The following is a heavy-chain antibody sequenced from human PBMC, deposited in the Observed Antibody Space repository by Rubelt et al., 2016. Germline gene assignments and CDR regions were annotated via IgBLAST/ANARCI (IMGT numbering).Heavy chain of an antibody. CDR1: EFTFSTYA. CDR2: ISSSSSYI. Sequence: GSGGGLVQPGGSLRLSCVPSEFTFSTYAMNWVRQAPGKGLEWVSSISSSSSYIYYADSVKGRFTISRDNAKNSLSLQMNSLRAEDTAVYYCARGSRGDYYYYMDVWGKGTTVTVSS. D-gene: IGHD3-10*01. J-gene: IGHJ6*03. V-gene: IGHV3-21*06. CDR3: ARGSRGDYYYYMDV.